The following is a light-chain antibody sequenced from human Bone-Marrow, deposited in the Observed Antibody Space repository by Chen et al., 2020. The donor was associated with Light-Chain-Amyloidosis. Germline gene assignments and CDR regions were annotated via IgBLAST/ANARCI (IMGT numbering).Light chain of an antibody. V-gene: IGLV2-8*01. CDR3: CSYAGDSWV. CDR1: NSDVGRYDY. Sequence: QSALTQPPSASGAPGQSVTISCTGTNSDVGRYDYFSWYQQQPGKAPKFLIYEVIKRSSGVPDRFSGSKSGNTASLTVSGLQAEDEADYYCCSYAGDSWVFGGGTKLAVL. CDR2: EVI. J-gene: IGLJ3*02.